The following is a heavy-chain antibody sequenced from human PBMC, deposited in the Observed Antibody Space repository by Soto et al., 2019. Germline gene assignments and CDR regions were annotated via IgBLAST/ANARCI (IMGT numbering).Heavy chain of an antibody. CDR2: ISGTGGST. D-gene: IGHD6-6*01. CDR3: AKNWDTTSSPLSH. CDR1: GFTFSTYA. Sequence: EVQLLESGGGLVQPGGSLRLSCAASGFTFSTYAMSWVRQAPGKGLEWVSAISGTGGSTYYADSVKGRFTISRDNSKNTLYLQMNSLRAEDTAVYYCAKNWDTTSSPLSHWGQGTLVTVSS. J-gene: IGHJ4*02. V-gene: IGHV3-23*01.